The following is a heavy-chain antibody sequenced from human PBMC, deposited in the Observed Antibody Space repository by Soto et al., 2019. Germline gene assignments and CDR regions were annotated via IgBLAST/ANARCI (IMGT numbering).Heavy chain of an antibody. J-gene: IGHJ5*02. Sequence: GASVKVSCKASGGTFSSYAMHWVRQAPGQRLEWMGWINAGNGNTKYSQKFQGRVTMTRDTSMSTAYMELSSQRSEDTAVYYCARGIKYGDYSRWFDPWGPGTLVTVSS. CDR3: ARGIKYGDYSRWFDP. D-gene: IGHD4-17*01. CDR2: INAGNGNT. CDR1: GGTFSSYA. V-gene: IGHV1-3*01.